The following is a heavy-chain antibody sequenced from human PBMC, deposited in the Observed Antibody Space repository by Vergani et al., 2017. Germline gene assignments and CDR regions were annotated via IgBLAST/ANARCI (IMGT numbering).Heavy chain of an antibody. CDR1: GFRVTTYY. CDR2: IKSDGRT. Sequence: VELLESGEGLAQPGGSLRVSCSASGFRVTTYYMSWVRQAPGKGLEWVSVIKSDGRTSYAESVRGRFTISRDTSRNAVYLQMNILRVEDTGVYYCTRSECSGTTCYGHYFDLWGHGILVTVSS. D-gene: IGHD2-15*01. J-gene: IGHJ4*01. V-gene: IGHV3-66*02. CDR3: TRSECSGTTCYGHYFDL.